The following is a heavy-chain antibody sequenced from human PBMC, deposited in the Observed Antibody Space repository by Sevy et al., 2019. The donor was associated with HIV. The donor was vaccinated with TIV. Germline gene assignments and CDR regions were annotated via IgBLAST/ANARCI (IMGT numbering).Heavy chain of an antibody. J-gene: IGHJ5*01. CDR3: ATESGYSSGWNLDNWLDP. CDR1: GFTFSSYG. Sequence: GGSLRLSCAASGFTFSSYGMHWVRQAPGKGLEWVSVIWHDGGNKYNADSVKGRLTISRDNSKNTLYLQMNGLRAEDTAVYYCATESGYSSGWNLDNWLDPWGQGTLVTVSS. V-gene: IGHV3-33*01. CDR2: IWHDGGNK. D-gene: IGHD6-19*01.